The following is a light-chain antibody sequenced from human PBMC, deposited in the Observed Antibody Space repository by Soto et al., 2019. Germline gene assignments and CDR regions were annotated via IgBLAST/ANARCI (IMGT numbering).Light chain of an antibody. V-gene: IGLV1-44*01. J-gene: IGLJ2*01. Sequence: QSVLTQPPSASGTPGQRVTISCCGSSSNIGSNTVNWYQQLPGTAPKLLIYSNNQRPSGVPDRFSGSKSGTSASLAISGLQSEDEAAYYCAAWGDSLNGPVFGGGTKLTVL. CDR3: AAWGDSLNGPV. CDR1: SSNIGSNT. CDR2: SNN.